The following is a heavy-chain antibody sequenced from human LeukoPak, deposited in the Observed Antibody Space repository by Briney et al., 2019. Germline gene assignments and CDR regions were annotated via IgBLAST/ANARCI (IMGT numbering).Heavy chain of an antibody. CDR3: ARERFLEWLLFDGMDV. D-gene: IGHD3-3*01. V-gene: IGHV1-18*01. CDR1: GYTFISYG. J-gene: IGHJ6*02. CDR2: ISAYNGNT. Sequence: ASVKVSCKASGYTFISYGISWVRQAPGQGLEWMGWISAYNGNTNYAQKLQGRVTMTTDTSTSTAYMELRSLRSDDTAVYYCARERFLEWLLFDGMDVWGQGTTVTVSS.